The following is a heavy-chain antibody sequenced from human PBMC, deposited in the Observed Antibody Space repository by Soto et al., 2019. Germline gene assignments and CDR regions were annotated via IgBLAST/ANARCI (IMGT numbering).Heavy chain of an antibody. D-gene: IGHD6-19*01. CDR2: IIPIFGTA. CDR3: ARAGPVAGNHAFDI. CDR1: GGSFSSYA. Sequence: VQLVQSGAEVKKPGSSVKVSCKASGGSFSSYAISWVRQAPVQGLEWMGGIIPIFGTATYAQKFQGRVTIIADKSTSTAYMELSSLRSEDTAVYYCARAGPVAGNHAFDIWGQGTLVTVSS. J-gene: IGHJ3*02. V-gene: IGHV1-69*06.